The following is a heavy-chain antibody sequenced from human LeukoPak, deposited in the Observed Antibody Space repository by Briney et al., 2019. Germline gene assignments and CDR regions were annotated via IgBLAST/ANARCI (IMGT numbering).Heavy chain of an antibody. CDR1: GFTFSSYA. CDR2: ISGSGGST. D-gene: IGHD3-3*01. CDR3: AKDSPAGVSMYYFDY. J-gene: IGHJ4*02. V-gene: IGHV3-23*01. Sequence: PGGSLRLSCAASGFTFSSYAMSWVRQAPGKGLEWVSYISGSGGSTYYADSVKGRFTISRDNSKNTLYLQMNSLRAEDTAVYYCAKDSPAGVSMYYFDYWGQGTLVTVSS.